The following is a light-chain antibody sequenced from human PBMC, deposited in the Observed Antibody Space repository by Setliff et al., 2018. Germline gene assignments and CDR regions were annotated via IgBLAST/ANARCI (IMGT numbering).Light chain of an antibody. Sequence: QSALAQPRSVSGSPGQSVTISCTGTSSDVGGYNYVSWYQQHPGKAPKVMIYDVSKRPSGVPDRFSDSKSGNTASLTISGLQAEDEAEYYCCSYAGSYTYVFGTGTKGTVL. CDR3: CSYAGSYTYV. V-gene: IGLV2-11*01. CDR2: DVS. CDR1: SSDVGGYNY. J-gene: IGLJ1*01.